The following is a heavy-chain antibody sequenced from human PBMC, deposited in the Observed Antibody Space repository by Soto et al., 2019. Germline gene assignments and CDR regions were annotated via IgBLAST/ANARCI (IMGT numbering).Heavy chain of an antibody. CDR1: GGFISSYY. J-gene: IGHJ5*02. V-gene: IGHV4-59*01. CDR3: ARNYYGSGSYYKRGVIWFDP. CDR2: IYYSGST. Sequence: SETLSVTCTVSGGFISSYYWSWSRQPPGKGLEWIGYIYYSGSTNYNPSLKSRVTISVDTSKNQFSLKLSSVTAADTAVYYCARNYYGSGSYYKRGVIWFDPWGQRTLVTGSS. D-gene: IGHD3-10*01.